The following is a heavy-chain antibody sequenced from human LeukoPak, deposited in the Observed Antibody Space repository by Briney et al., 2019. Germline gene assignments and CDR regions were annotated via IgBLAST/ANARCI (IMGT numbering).Heavy chain of an antibody. CDR3: TRLGGSGQTYYYYGMDV. Sequence: PGGSLKLSCAPSGFTFSGSAMHWVRQASGKGLEWVGRIRSKANSYATAYAASVKGRFTISRDDSKNTAYLQMNSLKTEDTAVYYCTRLGGSGQTYYYYGMDVWGQGTTVTVSS. CDR1: GFTFSGSA. D-gene: IGHD6-19*01. V-gene: IGHV3-73*01. CDR2: IRSKANSYAT. J-gene: IGHJ6*02.